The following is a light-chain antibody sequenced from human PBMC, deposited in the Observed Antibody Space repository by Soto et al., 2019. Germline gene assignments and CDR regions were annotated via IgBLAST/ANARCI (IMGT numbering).Light chain of an antibody. CDR3: QQEGSSPGT. Sequence: EFVLSQSPGTLSLSQGERATLSCRASQSVSSSYLAWYQHKPGQAPRLLIYGASSRATGIPDRFSGSGSGTDFTLTISRLEPEDFAVYYCQQEGSSPGTFGQGTRLAIK. J-gene: IGKJ5*01. CDR2: GAS. V-gene: IGKV3-20*01. CDR1: QSVSSSY.